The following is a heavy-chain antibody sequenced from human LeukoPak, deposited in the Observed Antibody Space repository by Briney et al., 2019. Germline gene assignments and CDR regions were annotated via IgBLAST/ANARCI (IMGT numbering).Heavy chain of an antibody. CDR1: GGSFSGYY. CDR3: ARADYGLEYYFDY. D-gene: IGHD4-17*01. J-gene: IGHJ4*02. V-gene: IGHV4-34*01. CDR2: INHSGST. Sequence: SETLSLTCAVYGGSFSGYYWSWIRQPPGKGLEWIGEINHSGSTNYNPSLKSRVTISVDTSKNQFSLKLSSVTAADTAVYYCARADYGLEYYFDYWGQGTLVTVSS.